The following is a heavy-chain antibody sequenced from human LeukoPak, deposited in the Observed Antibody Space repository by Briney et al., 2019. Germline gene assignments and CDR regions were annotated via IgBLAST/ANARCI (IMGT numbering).Heavy chain of an antibody. D-gene: IGHD4-23*01. Sequence: GASVKVSCKASGYTFTSYDINWVRQATGLGPEWMGWMNPNSGNTGYAQKFQGRVTMTRNTSISTDYLELSSLTSEDTAVYYCARGPNKYDGGNSGGAWFDPWGQGSLVTVSS. CDR3: ARGPNKYDGGNSGGAWFDP. V-gene: IGHV1-8*01. CDR2: MNPNSGNT. CDR1: GYTFTSYD. J-gene: IGHJ5*02.